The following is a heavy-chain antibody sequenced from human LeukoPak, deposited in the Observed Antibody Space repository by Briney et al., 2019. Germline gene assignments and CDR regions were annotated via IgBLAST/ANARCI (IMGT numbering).Heavy chain of an antibody. Sequence: PGGSLTLSCAASGFTFSNYAMHWVRQAPGKGLEWVAVISYDGSSKYYADSVKGRFTISRDNSKKTLYLQMDSLRAEDTAVYYCARDSTYYGSGSPPAHNWGQGTLVTVSS. V-gene: IGHV3-30-3*01. D-gene: IGHD3-10*01. CDR3: ARDSTYYGSGSPPAHN. CDR1: GFTFSNYA. CDR2: ISYDGSSK. J-gene: IGHJ4*02.